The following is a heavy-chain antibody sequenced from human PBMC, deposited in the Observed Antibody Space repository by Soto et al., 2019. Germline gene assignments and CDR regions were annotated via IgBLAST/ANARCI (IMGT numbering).Heavy chain of an antibody. Sequence: ASVKVSCKASGGTFSSYAISWVRQAPGQGLEWMGGIIPIFGTANYAQKFQGRVTITADKSTSTAYMELSSLRSEDTAVYYCASAPSHKYCSSTSCYGYYYYGMDVWGQGTTVTVSS. V-gene: IGHV1-69*06. J-gene: IGHJ6*02. CDR1: GGTFSSYA. D-gene: IGHD2-2*01. CDR2: IIPIFGTA. CDR3: ASAPSHKYCSSTSCYGYYYYGMDV.